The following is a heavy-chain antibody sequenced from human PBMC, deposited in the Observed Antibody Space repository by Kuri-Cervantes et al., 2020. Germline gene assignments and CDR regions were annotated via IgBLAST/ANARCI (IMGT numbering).Heavy chain of an antibody. D-gene: IGHD3-22*01. V-gene: IGHV1-69*05. CDR3: ARELYYYESSAYSLLRD. Sequence: SVKVSCKASGGTFSSYAISWVLQAPGQGLEWMGGIIPIFGTANYAQKFQGRVTITTDESTSTAYMELSSLISEDTAEYYCARELYYYESSAYSLLRDWGQGTLVTVSS. CDR2: IIPIFGTA. CDR1: GGTFSSYA. J-gene: IGHJ4*02.